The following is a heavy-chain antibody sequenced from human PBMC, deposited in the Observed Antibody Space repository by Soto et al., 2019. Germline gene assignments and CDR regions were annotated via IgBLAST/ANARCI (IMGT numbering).Heavy chain of an antibody. CDR3: ARGRGYYGSGSYPADYYYYYGMDV. Sequence: QVQLVQSGAEVKKPGSSVKVSCKASGGTFSSYAISWVRQAPGQGLERMGGIIPIFGTANYAQKFQGRVTITADKSTSTAYMELSSLRSEDTAVYYCARGRGYYGSGSYPADYYYYYGMDVWGQGTTVTVSS. J-gene: IGHJ6*02. D-gene: IGHD3-10*01. V-gene: IGHV1-69*06. CDR2: IIPIFGTA. CDR1: GGTFSSYA.